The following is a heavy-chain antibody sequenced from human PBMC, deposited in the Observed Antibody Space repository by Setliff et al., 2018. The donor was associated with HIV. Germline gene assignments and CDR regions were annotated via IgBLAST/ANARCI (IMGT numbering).Heavy chain of an antibody. Sequence: SETLSLTCAVSGVSIISGGYSWSWIRQPPGKGLEWIGFLYHGGSTSYNPSLKSRVTMSTDTPNNRFALKLTSVTAADTAVYFCARLIHTGLLYFDHWGLGMLVTVSS. CDR2: LYHGGST. V-gene: IGHV4-30-2*01. J-gene: IGHJ4*02. D-gene: IGHD2-8*02. CDR3: ARLIHTGLLYFDH. CDR1: GVSIISGGYS.